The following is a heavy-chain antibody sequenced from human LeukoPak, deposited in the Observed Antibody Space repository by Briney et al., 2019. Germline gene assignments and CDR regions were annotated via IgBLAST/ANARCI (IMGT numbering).Heavy chain of an antibody. Sequence: GGSLRLSCAASGFTFDDYAMHWVRQAPGKGLEWVSGISWNSGSIGYADSVKGRFTISRDNAKNSLYLQMNSLRAEDTALYYCARRGGGIRPEDYWGQGTLVIVSS. D-gene: IGHD2-15*01. CDR3: ARRGGGIRPEDY. V-gene: IGHV3-9*01. CDR1: GFTFDDYA. CDR2: ISWNSGSI. J-gene: IGHJ4*02.